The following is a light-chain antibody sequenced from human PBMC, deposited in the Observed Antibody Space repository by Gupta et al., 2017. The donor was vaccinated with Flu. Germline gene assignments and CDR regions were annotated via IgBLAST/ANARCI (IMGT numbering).Light chain of an antibody. CDR1: QSLSTNY. V-gene: IGKV3-20*01. CDR2: GAS. Sequence: EIVLTQSPGTLSLSPGERATLSCRASQSLSTNYLAWYQQKPGQAPRLLIYGASSRATGIPDRFSGSGSGTDFTLTISSLEPEDFAVYYCQQYDTFGQGTRLEMK. CDR3: QQYDT. J-gene: IGKJ2*01.